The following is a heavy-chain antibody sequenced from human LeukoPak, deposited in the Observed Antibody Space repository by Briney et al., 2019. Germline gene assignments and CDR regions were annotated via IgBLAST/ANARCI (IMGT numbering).Heavy chain of an antibody. CDR1: GFTVSSSY. Sequence: GGSLRLSCAASGFTVSSSYLSWVRQAPGRGLEWVSIIYSGGNTYYADSVKGRFTISRDNSKNTLYLQMNSLRAEDTAVYYCARLGYIEYSSSSAAFDIWGQGTMVTVSS. D-gene: IGHD6-6*01. V-gene: IGHV3-66*01. CDR2: IYSGGNT. CDR3: ARLGYIEYSSSSAAFDI. J-gene: IGHJ3*02.